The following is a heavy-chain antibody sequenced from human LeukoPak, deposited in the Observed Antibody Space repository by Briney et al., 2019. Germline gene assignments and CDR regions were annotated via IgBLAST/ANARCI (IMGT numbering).Heavy chain of an antibody. Sequence: GETLRLSCAASGFTFSSYAMSWVRQAPGKGLEWVSTISGSGDSTFYADSVKGRFTISRDNSKNTLYLQMNSLRAEDTAVYYCATSFGPVIAAAGTGADWGQGTLVTVSS. CDR3: ATSFGPVIAAAGTGAD. CDR1: GFTFSSYA. D-gene: IGHD6-13*01. CDR2: ISGSGDST. V-gene: IGHV3-23*01. J-gene: IGHJ4*02.